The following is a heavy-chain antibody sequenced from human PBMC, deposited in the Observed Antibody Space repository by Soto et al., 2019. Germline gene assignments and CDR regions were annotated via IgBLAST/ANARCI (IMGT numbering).Heavy chain of an antibody. CDR2: IIPIFGTA. CDR3: AREYYYGSGSYFYYFDY. J-gene: IGHJ4*02. V-gene: IGHV1-69*13. CDR1: GGTFSSYA. D-gene: IGHD3-10*01. Sequence: ASVKVSCKASGGTFSSYAISWVRQAPGQGLEWMGGIIPIFGTANYAQKFQGRVTITADESTSTAYMELSSLRSEDTAVYYCAREYYYGSGSYFYYFDYWGQGTLVTVSS.